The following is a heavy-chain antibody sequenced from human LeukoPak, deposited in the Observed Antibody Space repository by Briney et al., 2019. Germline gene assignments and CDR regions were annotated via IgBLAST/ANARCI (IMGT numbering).Heavy chain of an antibody. V-gene: IGHV1-8*02. D-gene: IGHD5-12*01. Sequence: ASVKVSCKASGGTFSSYAISWVRQAPGQGLEWMGWMDPNSDNTGYAQKFQGRITMTRNTSISTAYMELSSLRSEDTAVYYCARGGYSGYDYYFDYWGQGTLVTVSS. J-gene: IGHJ4*02. CDR3: ARGGYSGYDYYFDY. CDR1: GGTFSSYA. CDR2: MDPNSDNT.